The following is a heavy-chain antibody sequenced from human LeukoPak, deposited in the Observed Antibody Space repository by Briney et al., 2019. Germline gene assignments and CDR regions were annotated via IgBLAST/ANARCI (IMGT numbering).Heavy chain of an antibody. Sequence: PSETLSLTCTVSGGSINNYYWSWIRQPPGKGLEWIGYIYYSGSTNYNPSLKSRVTISVDTSKNQFSLKLSSVTAADTAVYYCARLALRYCSSTSCFIDYWGQGTLVTVSS. CDR2: IYYSGST. CDR1: GGSINNYY. D-gene: IGHD2-2*01. V-gene: IGHV4-59*08. J-gene: IGHJ4*02. CDR3: ARLALRYCSSTSCFIDY.